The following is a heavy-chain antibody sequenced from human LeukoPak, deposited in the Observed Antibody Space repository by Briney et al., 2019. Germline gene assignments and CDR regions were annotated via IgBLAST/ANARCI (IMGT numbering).Heavy chain of an antibody. CDR1: GFTFSTYA. CDR2: ITTNGDST. D-gene: IGHD3-22*01. Sequence: PGGSLRLSCSASGFTFSTYAIHWVRQAPGKGLEYVSAITTNGDSTYYADSVKGRFTISRDNSKNTLFLQMSSLRTEHTAMYYCVQLARRYYYHIWGRGTLVNVSS. CDR3: VQLARRYYYHI. V-gene: IGHV3-64D*09. J-gene: IGHJ2*01.